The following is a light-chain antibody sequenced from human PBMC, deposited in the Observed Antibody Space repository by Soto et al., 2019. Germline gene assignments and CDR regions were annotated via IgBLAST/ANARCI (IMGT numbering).Light chain of an antibody. V-gene: IGKV1-27*01. Sequence: DIQMTQSPASLSASVGDRVTITCRASQGIASYLAWYQQKPGKVPKLLIYAASTLQSGVPSRFSGSGSGTDFILTISSLQPEDVATYYFQKYNSDPITFGQGTRLEIK. CDR1: QGIASY. CDR2: AAS. CDR3: QKYNSDPIT. J-gene: IGKJ5*01.